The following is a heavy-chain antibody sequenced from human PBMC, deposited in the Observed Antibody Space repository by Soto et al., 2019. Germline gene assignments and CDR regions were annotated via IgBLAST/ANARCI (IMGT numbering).Heavy chain of an antibody. CDR1: GFTFSSYA. CDR2: ISYDGSNK. Sequence: QVQLVESGGGVVQPGRSLRLSCAASGFTFSSYAMHWVRQAPGKGLEWVAVISYDGSNKYYADSVKGRFTISRDNSKNTLYLQMNSLRAEDTAVYYCARDHGVGIAARSSAFDIWGQGTMVTVSS. J-gene: IGHJ3*02. CDR3: ARDHGVGIAARSSAFDI. D-gene: IGHD6-6*01. V-gene: IGHV3-30-3*01.